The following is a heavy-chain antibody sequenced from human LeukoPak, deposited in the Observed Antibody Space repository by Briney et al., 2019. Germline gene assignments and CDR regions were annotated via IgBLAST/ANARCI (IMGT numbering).Heavy chain of an antibody. V-gene: IGHV1-69*13. Sequence: SVKVSCKASGGAFTSYVITWVRQAPGQGLEWMGGIIPIFGSANYAPKFQGRVTITADASTGTAYMELTSLRYEDTAVYYCASAEGTGDSMDVWGKGTTVSISS. CDR1: GGAFTSYV. D-gene: IGHD3-10*01. CDR2: IIPIFGSA. CDR3: ASAEGTGDSMDV. J-gene: IGHJ6*03.